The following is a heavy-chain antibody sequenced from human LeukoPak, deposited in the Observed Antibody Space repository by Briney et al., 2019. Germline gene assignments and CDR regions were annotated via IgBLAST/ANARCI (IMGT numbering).Heavy chain of an antibody. CDR1: GYTFTGYY. J-gene: IGHJ4*02. D-gene: IGHD1-20*01. Sequence: SSVKVSCKASGYTFTGYYMHWVRQAPGQGLEWMGWINPNSGGTNYAQQFQGRVTMTRDTSISTAYMELSNLRSDDTAVYYCARDSNWNRDYWGQGTLVSVSS. V-gene: IGHV1-2*02. CDR3: ARDSNWNRDY. CDR2: INPNSGGT.